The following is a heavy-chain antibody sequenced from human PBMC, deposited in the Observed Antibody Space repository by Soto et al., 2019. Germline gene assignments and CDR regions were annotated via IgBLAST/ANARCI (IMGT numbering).Heavy chain of an antibody. CDR1: GYTFTSYA. CDR3: ARGYDSSGYYFGY. CDR2: INAGNGNT. D-gene: IGHD3-22*01. J-gene: IGHJ4*01. V-gene: IGHV1-3*01. Sequence: GASVKVSCKASGYTFTSYAMHWVRQAPGQRLEWMGWINAGNGNTKYSQKFQGRVTITRDTSASTAYMELSSLRSEDTAVYYCARGYDSSGYYFGYWGHGTLVTVSS.